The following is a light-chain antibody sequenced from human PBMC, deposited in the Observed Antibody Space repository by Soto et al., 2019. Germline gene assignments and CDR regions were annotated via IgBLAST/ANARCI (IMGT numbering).Light chain of an antibody. CDR1: QSISSW. V-gene: IGKV1-5*03. J-gene: IGKJ1*01. CDR2: KAS. Sequence: DIQMTQSPSTLSASVGDRATITCRASQSISSWLAWYQQKPGKDPKLLIYKASSLESGVPPRFSGSGSGTEFTLTISSMLPDDFAAYYCQQYNSYSPWTFGPGTKVEIK. CDR3: QQYNSYSPWT.